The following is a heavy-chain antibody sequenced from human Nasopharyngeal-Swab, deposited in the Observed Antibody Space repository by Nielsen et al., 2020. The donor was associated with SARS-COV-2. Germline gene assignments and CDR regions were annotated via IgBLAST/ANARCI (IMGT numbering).Heavy chain of an antibody. V-gene: IGHV3-48*01. Sequence: WIRQPPGKGLEWVSYISSSSSTIYYADSVKGRFTISRDNAKNSLYLQMNSLRAEDTAVYYYARDTKGSSGWPYYYYYYMDVWGKGTTVTVSS. CDR2: ISSSSSTI. CDR3: ARDTKGSSGWPYYYYYYMDV. J-gene: IGHJ6*03. D-gene: IGHD6-19*01.